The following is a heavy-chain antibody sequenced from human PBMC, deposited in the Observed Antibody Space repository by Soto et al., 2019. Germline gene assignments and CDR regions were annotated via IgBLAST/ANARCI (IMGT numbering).Heavy chain of an antibody. V-gene: IGHV1-18*01. J-gene: IGHJ5*02. CDR3: ARDRNGFGNWFDP. D-gene: IGHD3-3*01. CDR1: GYTFTSYG. CDR2: ISVYSGKT. Sequence: ASVKVSCKASGYTFTSYGISWVRQAPGQGLEWMGWISVYSGKTNYAQKLQGRVTMTTDASTSTIYMGLRSLRSDDTAVYYCARDRNGFGNWFDPWGQGTLVTVSS.